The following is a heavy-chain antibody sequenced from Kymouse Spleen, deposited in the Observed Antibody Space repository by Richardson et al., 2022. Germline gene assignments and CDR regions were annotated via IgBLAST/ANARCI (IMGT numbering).Heavy chain of an antibody. J-gene: IGHJ1*01. CDR1: GGSFSGYY. CDR2: INHSGST. D-gene: IGHD3-9*01. V-gene: IGHV4-34*01. CDR3: ARLRYFGYFQH. Sequence: QVQLQQWGAGLLKPSETLSLTCAVYGGSFSGYYWSWIRQPPGKGLEWIGEINHSGSTNYNPSLKSRVTISVDTSKNQFSLKLSSVTAADTAVYYCARLRYFGYFQHWGQGTLVTVSS.